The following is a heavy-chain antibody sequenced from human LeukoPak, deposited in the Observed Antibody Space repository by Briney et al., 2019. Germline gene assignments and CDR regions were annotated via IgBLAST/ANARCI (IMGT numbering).Heavy chain of an antibody. CDR2: ISGSGTTT. V-gene: IGHV3-23*01. D-gene: IGHD5-18*01. Sequence: GGSLRLSCAASGFTFSSYAMSWVRQASGKGLEWVSAISGSGTTTHYADSVKGRFTISRDNSKNTLYLQMNSLRAEDTAVYYCAGAGSGYDPIATAMVDYYYYYYMDVWGKGTTVTVSS. CDR1: GFTFSSYA. CDR3: AGAGSGYDPIATAMVDYYYYYYMDV. J-gene: IGHJ6*03.